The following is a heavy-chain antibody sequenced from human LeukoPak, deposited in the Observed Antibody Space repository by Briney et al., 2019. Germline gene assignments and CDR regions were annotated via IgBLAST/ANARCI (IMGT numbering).Heavy chain of an antibody. CDR3: ARRQFSGWLRHDAFDI. Sequence: ASVKVSCKASGYTFTSYGISWVRQAPGQGLEWMGWISAYNGNTNYAQKLQGRVTMTTDTSTSTAYMELRSLRSDDTAVYYCARRQFSGWLRHDAFDIWGQGTMVTVPS. J-gene: IGHJ3*02. V-gene: IGHV1-18*01. CDR2: ISAYNGNT. D-gene: IGHD6-19*01. CDR1: GYTFTSYG.